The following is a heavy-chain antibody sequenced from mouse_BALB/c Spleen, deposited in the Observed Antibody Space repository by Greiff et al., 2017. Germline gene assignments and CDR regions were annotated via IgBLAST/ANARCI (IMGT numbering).Heavy chain of an antibody. CDR1: GFTFSSYA. CDR3: ARGDYYGSGFDYYAMDY. Sequence: EVKLVESGGGLVKPGGSLKLSCAASGFTFSSYAMSWVRQTPEKRLEWVASISSGGSTYYPDSVKGRFTISRDNARNILYLQMSSLRSEDTAMYYCARGDYYGSGFDYYAMDYWGQGTSVTVSS. J-gene: IGHJ4*01. D-gene: IGHD1-1*01. CDR2: ISSGGST. V-gene: IGHV5-6-5*01.